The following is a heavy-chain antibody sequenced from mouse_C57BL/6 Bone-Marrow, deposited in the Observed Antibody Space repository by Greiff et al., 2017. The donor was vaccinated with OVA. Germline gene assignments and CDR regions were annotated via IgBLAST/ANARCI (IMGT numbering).Heavy chain of an antibody. CDR3: ASGVFAC. V-gene: IGHV1-50*01. Sequence: QVQLQQPGAELVKPGASVKLSCKASGYTFTSYWMQWVKQRPGQGLEWIGEIDPSDSYTNYNQKFKGKATLTVDTSSSTAYMQLNSLASEDSAVYYCASGVFACGGRGTLVTVSA. CDR2: IDPSDSYT. CDR1: GYTFTSYW. J-gene: IGHJ3*01.